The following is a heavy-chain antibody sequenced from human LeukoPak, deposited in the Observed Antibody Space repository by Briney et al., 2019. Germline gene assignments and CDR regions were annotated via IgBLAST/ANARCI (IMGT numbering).Heavy chain of an antibody. CDR3: ATTKLAARRYENWFDP. CDR2: FDPEDGET. V-gene: IGHV1-24*01. CDR1: GYTLTELS. J-gene: IGHJ5*02. D-gene: IGHD6-6*01. Sequence: ASVKVSCKVSGYTLTELSMHWVRQAPGKGLEWMGGFDPEDGETIYAQKFQGRVTMTEDTSTDTAYMELSSLRSEDTAVYYCATTKLAARRYENWFDPWGQGTLVTVSS.